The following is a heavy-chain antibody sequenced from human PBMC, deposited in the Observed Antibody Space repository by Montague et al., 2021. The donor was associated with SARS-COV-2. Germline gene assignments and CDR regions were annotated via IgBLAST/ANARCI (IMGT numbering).Heavy chain of an antibody. V-gene: IGHV3-48*03. CDR2: IGSSGSVT. CDR3: ARPMFRGVLFDN. Sequence: SLRLSCAASGFNFSSFEMNWVRQAPGKELEWIAYIGSSGSVTYYTDSVKGRFTISRDNARNSLYIQMNSLTAEDTAVYYCARPMFRGVLFDNWGQGTLVTVSS. J-gene: IGHJ4*02. CDR1: GFNFSSFE. D-gene: IGHD3-10*01.